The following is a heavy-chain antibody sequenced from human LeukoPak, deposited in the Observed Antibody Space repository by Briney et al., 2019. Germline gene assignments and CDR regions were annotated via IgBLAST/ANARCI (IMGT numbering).Heavy chain of an antibody. V-gene: IGHV3-9*01. CDR3: AKDAGGYYYYYMGV. J-gene: IGHJ6*03. Sequence: GGSLRLSCAASGFIFDDYAMHWVRQAPGKGLEWVSGISWNSNTIGYADSVKGRFTISRDNAKNSLYLQMNSLRAEDTALYYCAKDAGGYYYYYMGVWGKGTTVTVSS. CDR1: GFIFDDYA. CDR2: ISWNSNTI.